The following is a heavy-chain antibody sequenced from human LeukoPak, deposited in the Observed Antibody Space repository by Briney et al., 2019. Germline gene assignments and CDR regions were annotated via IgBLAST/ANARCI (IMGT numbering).Heavy chain of an antibody. CDR1: GGTFSSYA. V-gene: IGHV1-69*05. D-gene: IGHD4-11*01. CDR2: IIPIFGTT. Sequence: ASVKVSCKASGGTFSSYAISWVRQAPGQGLEWMGGIIPIFGTTNYAQKFQGRVTITTDESTSTAYMELSSLRSEDTAVYYCARDQTTATTTLGDAFDIWGQGTMVTVSS. CDR3: ARDQTTATTTLGDAFDI. J-gene: IGHJ3*02.